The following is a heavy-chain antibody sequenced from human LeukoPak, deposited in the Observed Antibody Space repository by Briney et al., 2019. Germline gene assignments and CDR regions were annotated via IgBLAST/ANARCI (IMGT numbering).Heavy chain of an antibody. D-gene: IGHD3-22*01. CDR2: IHSGGST. CDR3: ARRAGDYSHPYDY. J-gene: IGHJ4*02. Sequence: GGSLRLSCAASGFTVSSNYMSWVRQAPGKGLEWVSVIHSGGSTYYADSVKGRFTISRDNSKNTVHLQMNSLRAEDTAMYYCARRAGDYSHPYDYWGQGTLVTVSS. CDR1: GFTVSSNY. V-gene: IGHV3-53*01.